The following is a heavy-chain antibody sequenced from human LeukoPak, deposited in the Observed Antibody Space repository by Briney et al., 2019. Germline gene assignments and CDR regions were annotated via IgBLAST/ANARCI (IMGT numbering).Heavy chain of an antibody. CDR1: GGSISSSTYY. CDR3: ARRNVVVASTVARAFDI. CDR2: VYYSGTT. V-gene: IGHV4-39*01. Sequence: SETLSLTCTISGGSISSSTYYWGWIRQPPGKGLEWIGNVYYSGTTFYNPSLKSRVTISVDTSKDQFSLRLSSVIAADTAVYYCARRNVVVASTVARAFDIWGPGTMVTVSS. J-gene: IGHJ3*02. D-gene: IGHD2-2*01.